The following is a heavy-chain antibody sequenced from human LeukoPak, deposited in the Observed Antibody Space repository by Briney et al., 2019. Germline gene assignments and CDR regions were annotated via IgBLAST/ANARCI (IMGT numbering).Heavy chain of an antibody. CDR2: ISYDGSNK. J-gene: IGHJ4*02. CDR1: GFTFSSYA. V-gene: IGHV3-30-3*01. CDR3: ARLDWVAAADPFDY. D-gene: IGHD6-13*01. Sequence: GGSLRLSCAASGFTFSSYAMHWVRQAPGKGLEWVAVISYDGSNKYYADSVKGRFTISRDNSKNTLYLQMNSLRAEDTAVYYCARLDWVAAADPFDYWGQGTLVTVSS.